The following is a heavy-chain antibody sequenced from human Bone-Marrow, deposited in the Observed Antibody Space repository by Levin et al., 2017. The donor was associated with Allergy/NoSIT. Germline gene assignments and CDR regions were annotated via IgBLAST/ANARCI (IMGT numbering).Heavy chain of an antibody. J-gene: IGHJ4*02. CDR2: ISSTGTST. CDR1: GFTFSSYS. Sequence: LSLTCAASGFTFSSYSMNWVRQAPGKGLEWVSAISSTGTSTYYADSMKGRFAISRDNAKNSLYLQINSLRAEDTAVYYCARDLVVDLTRSYYGYYFDYWGQGTLVTVSS. CDR3: ARDLVVDLTRSYYGYYFDY. D-gene: IGHD3-10*01. V-gene: IGHV3-21*01.